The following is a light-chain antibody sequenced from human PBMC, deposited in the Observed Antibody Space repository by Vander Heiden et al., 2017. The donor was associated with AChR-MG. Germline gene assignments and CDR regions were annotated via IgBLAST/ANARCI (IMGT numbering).Light chain of an antibody. V-gene: IGKV1-27*01. CDR3: QKYNSGPWT. CDR1: QDISDY. Sequence: DIQMTQSPSSLSASVGGRVTITRRASQDISDYLAWYQQKPGKVPKLLIYTASTLQSGVPSRCSASGSGTDFTLTMSSLQPEDVATYYCQKYNSGPWTFGQGTKVEIK. CDR2: TAS. J-gene: IGKJ1*01.